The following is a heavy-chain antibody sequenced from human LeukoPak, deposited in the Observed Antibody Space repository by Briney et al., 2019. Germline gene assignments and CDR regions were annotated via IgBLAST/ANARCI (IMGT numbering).Heavy chain of an antibody. CDR1: GGTFSSYA. CDR2: INAGNGNT. J-gene: IGHJ4*02. D-gene: IGHD3-9*01. Sequence: PKASVKVSCKASGGTFSSYAISWVRQAPGQGLEWMGWINAGNGNTKYSQKFQGRVTISRDTSASTVYMELSSLRSEDTAVYYCAREHDTLTGMSFDYWGQGTLVTVSS. CDR3: AREHDTLTGMSFDY. V-gene: IGHV1-3*01.